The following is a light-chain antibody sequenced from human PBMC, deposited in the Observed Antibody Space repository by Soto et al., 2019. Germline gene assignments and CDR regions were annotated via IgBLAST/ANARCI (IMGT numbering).Light chain of an antibody. Sequence: QSVLTQPASVSGSPGQSITISCTGTGSDIGGYNHVSWYQQHPGKAPKLIIYEVSIRPSGVSHRFSGSKSGNTASLTISGLQAEDEADYFCSSYTSSATYVFATGTKVTVL. CDR3: SSYTSSATYV. J-gene: IGLJ1*01. CDR2: EVS. V-gene: IGLV2-14*01. CDR1: GSDIGGYNH.